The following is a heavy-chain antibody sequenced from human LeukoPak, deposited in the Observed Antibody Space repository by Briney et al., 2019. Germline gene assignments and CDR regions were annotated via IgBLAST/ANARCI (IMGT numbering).Heavy chain of an antibody. CDR3: AREGAGYCSSTSCPVDY. CDR2: IYTSGST. V-gene: IGHV4-4*07. J-gene: IGHJ4*02. Sequence: QPSETLSLTCTVSGGSISSYYWSWIRQPAGKGLEWIGRIYTSGSTNYNPSLKSRVTMSVDTSKNQFSLKLSSVTAADTAVYYCAREGAGYCSSTSCPVDYWGQGTLVTVSS. CDR1: GGSISSYY. D-gene: IGHD2-2*01.